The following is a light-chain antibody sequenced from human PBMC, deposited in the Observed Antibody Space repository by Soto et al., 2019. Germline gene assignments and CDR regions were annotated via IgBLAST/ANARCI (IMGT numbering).Light chain of an antibody. Sequence: EIVMTQSPATLSVSPGERATLSCRASQSVSNNLAWYQKKPGQAPRLLIYGASTRATRIPARFSGSGSGTEFTLTISSLQSEDFAVYYCQQYNTWWTFGQGTRVEIK. J-gene: IGKJ1*01. CDR2: GAS. CDR1: QSVSNN. CDR3: QQYNTWWT. V-gene: IGKV3-15*01.